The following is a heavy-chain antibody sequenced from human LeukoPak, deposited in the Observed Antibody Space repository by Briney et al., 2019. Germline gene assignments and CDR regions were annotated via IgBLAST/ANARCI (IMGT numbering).Heavy chain of an antibody. CDR2: ISYDGSNK. CDR3: AKTDLTYYYDSSGYYPDY. CDR1: GFTFSSYG. J-gene: IGHJ4*02. Sequence: PGGSLRLSCAASGFTFSSYGMHWVRQAPGKGLEWVAVISYDGSNKYYADSVKGRFTISRDNSKNTLYLQMNSLRAEDTAVYYCAKTDLTYYYDSSGYYPDYWGQGT. V-gene: IGHV3-30*18. D-gene: IGHD3-22*01.